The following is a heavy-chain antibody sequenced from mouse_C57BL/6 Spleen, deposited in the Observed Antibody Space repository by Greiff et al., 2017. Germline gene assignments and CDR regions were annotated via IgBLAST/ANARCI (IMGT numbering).Heavy chain of an antibody. Sequence: QVQLKESGAELVKPGASVKLSCKASGYTFTDYYIHWVKQRPGQGLEWIGKIGPGSGSTYYTEKFKGKATLTADKSSSTAYMQLSSLTSEDSAVYFCARSPIYYDYDGFCYWGQGTLVTVSA. CDR1: GYTFTDYY. D-gene: IGHD2-4*01. CDR3: ARSPIYYDYDGFCY. V-gene: IGHV1-77*01. CDR2: IGPGSGST. J-gene: IGHJ3*01.